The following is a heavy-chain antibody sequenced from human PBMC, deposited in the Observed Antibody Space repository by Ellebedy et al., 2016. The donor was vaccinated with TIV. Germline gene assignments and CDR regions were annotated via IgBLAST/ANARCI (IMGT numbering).Heavy chain of an antibody. CDR2: LWYDGSRE. CDR3: ATERSGYDVDY. J-gene: IGHJ4*02. CDR1: GFTFSTYG. V-gene: IGHV3-33*01. D-gene: IGHD5-12*01. Sequence: PGGSLRLSCAASGFTFSTYGMHWVRQAPGKGLEWVAVLWYDGSREYYPDPVKGRFTVSRDNSKNTLYLQMNSPRTEDTAVYYCATERSGYDVDYWGQGTLVTVSA.